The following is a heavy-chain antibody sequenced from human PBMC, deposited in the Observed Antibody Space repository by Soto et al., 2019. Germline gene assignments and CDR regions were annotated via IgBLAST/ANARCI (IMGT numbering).Heavy chain of an antibody. CDR1: GYTFTSYG. CDR3: AREVTMQIYYFDS. Sequence: SVKVSCKTSGYTFTSYGISWVRQAPGQGLEWMGGIIPIFGTANYAQKFQGRVTITADESTSTAYMELGSLSSVTAADTAVYFCAREVTMQIYYFDSWGQGTLVTVSS. V-gene: IGHV1-69*13. CDR2: IIPIFGTA. D-gene: IGHD2-2*01. J-gene: IGHJ4*02.